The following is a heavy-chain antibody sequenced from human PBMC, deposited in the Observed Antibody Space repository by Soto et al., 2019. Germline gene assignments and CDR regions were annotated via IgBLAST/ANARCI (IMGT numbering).Heavy chain of an antibody. CDR2: ISGSGGST. J-gene: IGHJ4*02. D-gene: IGHD3-9*01. Sequence: GSLRLSCAASGFTFSGYYMSWVRQAPGKGLEWVSAISGSGGSTYYADSVKGRFTISRDNSKNTLYLQMNSLRAEDTAVYYCAKARAPYDILTGYDYWGQGTLVTVSS. CDR3: AKARAPYDILTGYDY. CDR1: GFTFSGYY. V-gene: IGHV3-23*01.